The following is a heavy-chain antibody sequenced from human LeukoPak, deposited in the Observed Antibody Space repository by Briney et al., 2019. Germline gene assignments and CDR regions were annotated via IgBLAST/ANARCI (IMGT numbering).Heavy chain of an antibody. J-gene: IGHJ4*02. Sequence: ASVKVSCKASGYTFITSAMHWVRQAPGQRLEWMGWINAGSGDTKYSQKFQGRVTFTRDTSASTAYMALSSLRFEDTAVYFCARDQSSASYPDYWGQGTLVTVSS. V-gene: IGHV1-3*01. CDR3: ARDQSSASYPDY. D-gene: IGHD3-10*01. CDR2: INAGSGDT. CDR1: GYTFITSA.